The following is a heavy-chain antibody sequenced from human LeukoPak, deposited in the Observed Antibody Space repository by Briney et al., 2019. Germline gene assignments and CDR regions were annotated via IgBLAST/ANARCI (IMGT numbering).Heavy chain of an antibody. J-gene: IGHJ4*02. Sequence: PGGSLRLSCAASGFTFSSYAMSWVRQAPGKGLEWVSAISGSGGSTYYADSVKGRFAISRDNSKNTLYLQMNSLRAEDTAVYYCATERYYYGSGSYYNEAYWGQGTLVTVSS. V-gene: IGHV3-23*01. D-gene: IGHD3-10*01. CDR2: ISGSGGST. CDR1: GFTFSSYA. CDR3: ATERYYYGSGSYYNEAY.